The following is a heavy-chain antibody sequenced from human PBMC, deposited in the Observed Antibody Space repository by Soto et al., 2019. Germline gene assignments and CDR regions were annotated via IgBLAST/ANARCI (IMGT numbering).Heavy chain of an antibody. V-gene: IGHV3-30*18. CDR2: ISYDGSNK. J-gene: IGHJ4*02. CDR1: GYTFTSYG. Sequence: SCKASGYTFTSYGMHWVRQAPGKGLEWVAVISYDGSNKYYADSVKGRFTISRDNSKNTLYLQMNSLRAEDTAVYYCAKDQYSGGWSLFDYWGQGTLVTVSS. D-gene: IGHD6-19*01. CDR3: AKDQYSGGWSLFDY.